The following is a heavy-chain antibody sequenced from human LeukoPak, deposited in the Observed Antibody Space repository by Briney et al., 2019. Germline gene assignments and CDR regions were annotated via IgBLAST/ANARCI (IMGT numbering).Heavy chain of an antibody. CDR1: GGSFSGYY. CDR2: INHSGST. CDR3: ARGAWYYDILTGYLPSKNWFDP. V-gene: IGHV4-34*01. Sequence: PSETLSLTCAVYGGSFSGYYWSWIRQPPGKGLEWIGEINHSGSTNYNPSLKSRVTISVDTSKNQFSLKLSSVTAADTAVYYCARGAWYYDILTGYLPSKNWFDPWGQGTLVTVSS. J-gene: IGHJ5*02. D-gene: IGHD3-9*01.